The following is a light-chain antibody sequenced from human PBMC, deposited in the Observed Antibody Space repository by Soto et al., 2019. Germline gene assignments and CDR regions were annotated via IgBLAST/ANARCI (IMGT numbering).Light chain of an antibody. CDR1: QNIDSY. V-gene: IGKV1-39*01. J-gene: IGKJ5*01. Sequence: IQMTRSPPALSASVGGRVTITCRASQNIDSYLNWYQHKPGKAPELLIHDAYSLQSGVTSRPSGSASGTAFTITISSLQPEDLAAYYCQQSYSPPPTVGQGTQLEIK. CDR3: QQSYSPPPT. CDR2: DAY.